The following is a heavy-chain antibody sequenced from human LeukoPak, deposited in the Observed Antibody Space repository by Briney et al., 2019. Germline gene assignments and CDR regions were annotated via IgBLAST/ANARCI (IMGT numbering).Heavy chain of an antibody. Sequence: PGGSLRLSCVASGFTSSSYAMSWVRQAPGKGLEWVSAISGSGGSTYYADSVKGRFTISRDNSKNTRFLQMNSLRAEDTAVYYCAKDPYAILTGYRYYFDYWGQGTLVTVSS. CDR3: AKDPYAILTGYRYYFDY. J-gene: IGHJ4*02. CDR2: ISGSGGST. D-gene: IGHD3-9*01. V-gene: IGHV3-23*01. CDR1: GFTSSSYA.